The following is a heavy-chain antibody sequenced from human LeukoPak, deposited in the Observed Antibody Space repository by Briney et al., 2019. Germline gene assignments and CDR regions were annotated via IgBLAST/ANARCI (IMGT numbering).Heavy chain of an antibody. CDR1: GGSFDGYY. V-gene: IGHV4-34*01. Sequence: SETLSLTCAVFGGSFDGYYWSWIRQSPGKGLEWIGEITYDGRTKYNPSLRSRVSISVDTSKIQFSLNLTSVTAANTAIYYCARAHGSGWYGNPEYFQHWGQGTLVTVSS. CDR3: ARAHGSGWYGNPEYFQH. D-gene: IGHD6-19*01. CDR2: ITYDGRT. J-gene: IGHJ1*01.